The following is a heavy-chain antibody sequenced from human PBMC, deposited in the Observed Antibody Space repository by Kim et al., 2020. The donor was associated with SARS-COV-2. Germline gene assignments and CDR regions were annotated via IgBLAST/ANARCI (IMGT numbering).Heavy chain of an antibody. CDR2: IYYRGST. J-gene: IGHJ6*03. D-gene: IGHD6-13*01. Sequence: SETLSLTCTVSGGSISSGDYYWSWIRQPPGKGLEWIGYIYYRGSTYYNPSLKSRVTISVDTSKNQFSLKLSSVTAADTAVYYCAREAAARMGIFDYYYYYMDVWGKGTTVTVSS. CDR1: GGSISSGDYY. CDR3: AREAAARMGIFDYYYYYMDV. V-gene: IGHV4-30-4*01.